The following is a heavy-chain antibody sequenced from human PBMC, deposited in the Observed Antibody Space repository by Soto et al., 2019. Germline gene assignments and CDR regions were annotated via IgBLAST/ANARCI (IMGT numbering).Heavy chain of an antibody. V-gene: IGHV4-59*01. J-gene: IGHJ6*02. CDR1: GGSISSYY. CDR3: ARGGGWLQPLYDYYGMDV. D-gene: IGHD5-12*01. Sequence: SETLSLTWTVSGGSISSYYWSWIRQPPGKGLEWIGYIYYSGSTNYNPSLKSRVTISVDTSKNQFSLKLSSVTAADTAVYYCARGGGWLQPLYDYYGMDVWGQGTTVTVSS. CDR2: IYYSGST.